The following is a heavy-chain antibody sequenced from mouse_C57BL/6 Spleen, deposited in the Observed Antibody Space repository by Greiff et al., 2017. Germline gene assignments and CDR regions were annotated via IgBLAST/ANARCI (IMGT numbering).Heavy chain of an antibody. CDR2: ISYDGSN. D-gene: IGHD2-4*01. Sequence: DVQLQESGPGLVKPSQSLSLTCSVTGYSITSGYYWNWIRQFPGNKLEWMGYISYDGSNNYNPSLKNRISFTRDTSKNQFFLKLNSVTTEDTATYYGARETYYDYDEAWFAYWGQGTLVTVSA. V-gene: IGHV3-6*01. J-gene: IGHJ3*01. CDR3: ARETYYDYDEAWFAY. CDR1: GYSITSGYY.